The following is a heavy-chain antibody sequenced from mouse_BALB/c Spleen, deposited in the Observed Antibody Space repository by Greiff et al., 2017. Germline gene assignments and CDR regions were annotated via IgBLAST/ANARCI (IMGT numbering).Heavy chain of an antibody. CDR1: GFSLTSYG. Sequence: VQVVESGPGLVAPSQSLSITCTVSGFSLTSYGVHWVRQPPGKGLEWLGVIWAGGSTNYNSALMSRLSISKDNSKSQVFLKMNSLQTDDTAMYYCARDDGNYLAWFAYWGQGTLVTVSA. CDR3: ARDDGNYLAWFAY. J-gene: IGHJ3*01. D-gene: IGHD2-1*01. CDR2: IWAGGST. V-gene: IGHV2-9*02.